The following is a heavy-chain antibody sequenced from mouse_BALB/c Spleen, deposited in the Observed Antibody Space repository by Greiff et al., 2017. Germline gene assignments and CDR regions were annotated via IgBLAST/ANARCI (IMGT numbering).Heavy chain of an antibody. V-gene: IGHV1-87*01. J-gene: IGHJ2*01. CDR1: GYTFTSYW. CDR2: IYPGDGDT. D-gene: IGHD2-10*02. Sequence: QVQLQQSGAELARPGASVKLSCKASGYTFTSYWMQWVKQRPGQGLEWIGAIYPGDGDTRYTQKFKGKATLTADKSSSTAYMQLSSLASEDSAVYYCARSGYGNYFDHWGQGTTLTVSS. CDR3: ARSGYGNYFDH.